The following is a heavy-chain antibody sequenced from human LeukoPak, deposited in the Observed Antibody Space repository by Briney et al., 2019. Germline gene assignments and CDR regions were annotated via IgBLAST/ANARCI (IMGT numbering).Heavy chain of an antibody. CDR2: IYSTGST. D-gene: IGHD2-15*01. J-gene: IGHJ5*02. CDR1: GGSISSYY. Sequence: SETLSLTCSVSGGSISSYYWSWIRQPPGKGLEWIGYIYSTGSTNYNPSLKSRVTISVDTSKNQFSLKLTSVTAADTAVYYCARLLGYCSGGSCYPRWFAPWGQGTLVTVSS. CDR3: ARLLGYCSGGSCYPRWFAP. V-gene: IGHV4-59*01.